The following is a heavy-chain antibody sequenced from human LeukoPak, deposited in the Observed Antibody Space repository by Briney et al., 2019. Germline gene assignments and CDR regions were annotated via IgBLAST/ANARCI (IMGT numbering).Heavy chain of an antibody. V-gene: IGHV2-5*02. CDR3: AHSLGYCSGGSCYPDAFDI. D-gene: IGHD2-15*01. Sequence: KKSGPTLVKPTQTLTLTCTFSGFSLSTSGVGVGWIRQTPGKALEWLALIYWDDDKRYSPSLKSRLTITKDTSKNQVVLTMTNMDPVDTATYYCAHSLGYCSGGSCYPDAFDIWGQRTMVTVSS. CDR1: GFSLSTSGVG. CDR2: IYWDDDK. J-gene: IGHJ3*02.